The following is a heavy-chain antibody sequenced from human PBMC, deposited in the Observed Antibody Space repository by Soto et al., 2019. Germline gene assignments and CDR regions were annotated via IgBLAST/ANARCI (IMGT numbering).Heavy chain of an antibody. CDR2: ISWDGGST. V-gene: IGHV3-43*01. CDR1: GFTFDDYT. Sequence: EGSLRLSCAASGFTFDDYTMHWVRQAPGKGLEWVSLISWDGGSTYYADSVKGRFTISRDNSKNSLYLQMNSLRTEDSALYYCAKDIRITGTPNGYYYYYYGMDVWGQGTTVTVSS. J-gene: IGHJ6*02. CDR3: AKDIRITGTPNGYYYYYYGMDV. D-gene: IGHD1-7*01.